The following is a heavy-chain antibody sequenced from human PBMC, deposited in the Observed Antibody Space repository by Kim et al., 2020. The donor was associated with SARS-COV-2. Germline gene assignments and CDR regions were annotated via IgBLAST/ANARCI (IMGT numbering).Heavy chain of an antibody. CDR2: IWYDGSNK. V-gene: IGHV3-33*01. D-gene: IGHD3-10*01. Sequence: GGSLRLSCAASGFTFSSYGMHWVRQAPGKGLEWVAVIWYDGSNKYYADSVKGRFTISRDNSKNTLYLQMNSLRAEDTAVYYCAREGWFGEVSGMDVWGQGTTVTVPS. J-gene: IGHJ6*02. CDR3: AREGWFGEVSGMDV. CDR1: GFTFSSYG.